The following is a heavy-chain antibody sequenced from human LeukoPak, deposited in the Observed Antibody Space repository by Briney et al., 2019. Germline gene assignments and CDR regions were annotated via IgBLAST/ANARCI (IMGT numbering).Heavy chain of an antibody. CDR2: ISAYNGNT. D-gene: IGHD1-26*01. J-gene: IGHJ6*03. Sequence: GASVKVSCKASGYTFTSYYMHWVRQAPGQGLEWMGWISAYNGNTSYAQKLQGRVTMTTDTSTSTAYMELRRLRSDDTAVYYCARGIVGAMDYYYYMDVWGKGTTVTVSS. V-gene: IGHV1-18*04. CDR3: ARGIVGAMDYYYYMDV. CDR1: GYTFTSYY.